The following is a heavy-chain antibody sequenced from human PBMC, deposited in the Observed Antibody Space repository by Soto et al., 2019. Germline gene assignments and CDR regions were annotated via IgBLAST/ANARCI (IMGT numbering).Heavy chain of an antibody. J-gene: IGHJ4*02. CDR2: ISWDGLAQ. CDR3: AKETIQVGGPNYFDY. Sequence: GSLTLSCEASGFIFSRYGMHWVRQAPGMGLEWVAVISWDGLAQYYADSVKGRFTISRDNSQSTLYLQMNSLRTEDTAIYYCAKETIQVGGPNYFDYWGQGALVTVSS. V-gene: IGHV3-30*18. CDR1: GFIFSRYG. D-gene: IGHD1-1*01.